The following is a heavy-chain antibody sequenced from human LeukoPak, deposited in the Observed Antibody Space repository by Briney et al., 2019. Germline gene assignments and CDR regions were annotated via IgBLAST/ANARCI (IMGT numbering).Heavy chain of an antibody. CDR1: GFTFSTYE. CDR3: AELGITMIGGV. J-gene: IGHJ6*04. CDR2: ISSSGSTI. D-gene: IGHD3-10*02. Sequence: GGSLRLSCAASGFTFSTYEMNWVRQAPGKGLEWVSYISSSGSTIYYTDSVKGRFTISRDNAKNSLYLQMNSLRAEDTAVYYCAELGITMIGGVWGKGTTVTISS. V-gene: IGHV3-48*03.